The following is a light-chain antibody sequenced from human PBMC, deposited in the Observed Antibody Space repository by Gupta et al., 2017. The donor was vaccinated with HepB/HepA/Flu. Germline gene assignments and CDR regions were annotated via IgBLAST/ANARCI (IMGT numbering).Light chain of an antibody. CDR2: KAS. CDR3: QQDFSYRT. V-gene: IGKV1-5*03. J-gene: IGKJ1*01. CDR1: RNINNN. Sequence: DLQLTQSPSTLSASVGDRVTITCRASRNINNNLAWYQQKPGKAPKVLIYKASSLESGVPSRFSGSESGTEFTLTISSLQPDDSATYYCQQDFSYRTFGQGTKVEIK.